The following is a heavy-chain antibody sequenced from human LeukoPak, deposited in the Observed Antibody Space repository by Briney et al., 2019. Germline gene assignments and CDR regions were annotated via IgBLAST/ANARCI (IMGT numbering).Heavy chain of an antibody. CDR3: ARLVLRYWYFDL. J-gene: IGHJ2*01. CDR2: IYCSGST. Sequence: PSETLSLTCTVSGGSISSYYWSWIRQPPGKGLEWIGYIYCSGSTNYNPSLKSRVTISVDTSKNQFSLKLSSVTAADTAVYYCARLVLRYWYFDLWGRGTLVTVSS. CDR1: GGSISSYY. V-gene: IGHV4-59*08. D-gene: IGHD3-10*01.